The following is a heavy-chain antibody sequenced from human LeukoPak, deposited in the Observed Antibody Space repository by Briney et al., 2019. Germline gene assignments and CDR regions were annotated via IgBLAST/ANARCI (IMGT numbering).Heavy chain of an antibody. CDR1: GGSISSYY. D-gene: IGHD1-26*01. CDR3: ARDGAGYFDY. CDR2: IYTSGST. J-gene: IGHJ4*02. Sequence: SETLSLTCTVSGGSISSYYRSWIRQPAGKGLGWIGRIYTSGSTNYNPSLKSRVTMSVDTSKNQFSLKLSSVTAADTAVYYCARDGAGYFDYWGQGTLVTVSS. V-gene: IGHV4-4*07.